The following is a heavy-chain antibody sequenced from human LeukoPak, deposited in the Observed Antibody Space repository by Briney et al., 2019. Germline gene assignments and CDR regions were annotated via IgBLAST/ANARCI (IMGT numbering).Heavy chain of an antibody. J-gene: IGHJ4*02. D-gene: IGHD5-24*01. CDR1: GFTFSSYS. CDR3: AKSGYNRFDY. CDR2: ISSSSSYI. Sequence: GGSLRLSCAASGFTFSSYSMNWVRQAPGKGLEWVSSISSSSSYIYYADSVKGRFTISRDNSKNTLYLQMNSLIAEDTAVYYCAKSGYNRFDYWGQGTRVTVSS. V-gene: IGHV3-21*04.